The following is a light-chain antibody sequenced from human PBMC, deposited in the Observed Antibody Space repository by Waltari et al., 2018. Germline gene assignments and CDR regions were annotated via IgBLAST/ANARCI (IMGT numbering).Light chain of an antibody. CDR1: MYRDGNTY. CDR3: MQGTQGYT. V-gene: IGKV2-30*01. Sequence: MYRDGNTYLIWFQRRPGQAPMGLIYRVSNRDSGVPDRISGSGSGTDFTLQISRVEAEDVGVYYCMQGTQGYTFCQGTKLEIK. J-gene: IGKJ2*01. CDR2: RVS.